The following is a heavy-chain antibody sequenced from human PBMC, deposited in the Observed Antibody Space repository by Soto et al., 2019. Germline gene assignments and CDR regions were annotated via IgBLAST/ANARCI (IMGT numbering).Heavy chain of an antibody. CDR3: ARDAYYYDSSGYYFGY. Sequence: SVKVSCKASGGTFRSYAISWVRQAPGQGLEWMGGIIPILGTANYAQKFQGRVTITADESTSTAYMELSSLRSEDTAVYYCARDAYYYDSSGYYFGYWGQGTLVTVSS. D-gene: IGHD3-22*01. CDR1: GGTFRSYA. CDR2: IIPILGTA. J-gene: IGHJ4*02. V-gene: IGHV1-69*13.